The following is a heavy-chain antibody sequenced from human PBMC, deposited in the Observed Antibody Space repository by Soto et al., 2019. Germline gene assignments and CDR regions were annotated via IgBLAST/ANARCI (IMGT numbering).Heavy chain of an antibody. V-gene: IGHV4-31*03. Sequence: QVQLQESGPGLVKPSQTLSLTCTVSGGSISSGGYFWSWIRQHPGKGLERIGFIYYSGSTYYNPSLKSRVTISVDTSKNQFSLKLSSVTAADTAVYYCAREGAAPYYYYRMDVWGQGTTVTVSS. J-gene: IGHJ6*02. CDR3: AREGAAPYYYYRMDV. CDR1: GGSISSGGYF. CDR2: IYYSGST. D-gene: IGHD6-6*01.